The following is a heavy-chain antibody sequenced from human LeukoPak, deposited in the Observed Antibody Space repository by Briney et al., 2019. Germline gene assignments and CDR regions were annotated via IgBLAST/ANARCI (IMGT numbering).Heavy chain of an antibody. D-gene: IGHD3-22*01. CDR2: IIPIFGTA. CDR1: GGTFSSYA. Sequence: SVKVSCKASGGTFSSYAISWVRQAPGQGLEWMGRIIPIFGTANYAQKFQGRVTITTDESTSTAYMELSSLRSENTAVYYCAVSRADSSGYYSDYWGQGTLVTVSS. J-gene: IGHJ4*02. V-gene: IGHV1-69*05. CDR3: AVSRADSSGYYSDY.